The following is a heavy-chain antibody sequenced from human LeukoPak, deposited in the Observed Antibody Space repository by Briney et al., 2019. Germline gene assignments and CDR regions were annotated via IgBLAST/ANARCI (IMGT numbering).Heavy chain of an antibody. CDR1: GGSISHYY. CDR3: APPSLMGGDAFDI. D-gene: IGHD2-8*01. Sequence: SETLSLTCTVSGGSISHYYWSWIRQPPGKGPEWLGYIYYTGTTNYNPSLKSRVHISVDTSKNQFSLKLRSVTAADTAVYYCAPPSLMGGDAFDIWGQGTMVTVSS. CDR2: IYYTGTT. V-gene: IGHV4-59*01. J-gene: IGHJ3*02.